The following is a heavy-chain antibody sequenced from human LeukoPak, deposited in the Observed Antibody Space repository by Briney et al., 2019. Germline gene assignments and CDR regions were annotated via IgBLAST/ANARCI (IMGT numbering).Heavy chain of an antibody. CDR3: ARQGYTYGTYWYFDL. V-gene: IGHV4-39*01. D-gene: IGHD5-18*01. Sequence: SETLSLTCTVSGGSIGSGSYSWGWIRQPSGKGLEWIGSTYYSGSTYYNPSLKSRVTISVYTSKNQFSLKLSSVTAADTAMYFCARQGYTYGTYWYFDLWGRGTLVTVSS. CDR2: TYYSGST. CDR1: GGSIGSGSYS. J-gene: IGHJ2*01.